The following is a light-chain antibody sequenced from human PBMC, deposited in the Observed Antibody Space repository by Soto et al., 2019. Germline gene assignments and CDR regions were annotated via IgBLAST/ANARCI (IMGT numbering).Light chain of an antibody. J-gene: IGLJ3*02. Sequence: QSALTQPASVSGSPGQSITISCTGTGSDVGGYDYVSWYQQHPGRAPKLMIYDVSRRPSGVSNRFSGSKSGNTASLTISGLQAEDEAHYYCNSYTSSSTLVCGGGTKLTVL. CDR2: DVS. V-gene: IGLV2-14*01. CDR3: NSYTSSSTLV. CDR1: GSDVGGYDY.